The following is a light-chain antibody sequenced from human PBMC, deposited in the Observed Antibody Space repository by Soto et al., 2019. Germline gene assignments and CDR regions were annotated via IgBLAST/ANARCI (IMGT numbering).Light chain of an antibody. CDR2: DAY. CDR3: QQYSNWPLT. V-gene: IGKV3-11*01. Sequence: EIVLTQSPATLSLSPGERATLSCRASQSVSSSLAWYQQKSGQAPRLLIYDAYDRATGIPARFSGSGSGTDFTLTVSNLEPEDFAVYYCQQYSNWPLTFGGGTKVEIK. J-gene: IGKJ4*01. CDR1: QSVSSS.